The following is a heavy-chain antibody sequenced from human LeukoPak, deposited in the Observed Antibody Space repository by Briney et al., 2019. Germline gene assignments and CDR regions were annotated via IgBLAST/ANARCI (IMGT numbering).Heavy chain of an antibody. J-gene: IGHJ5*02. CDR3: AKGGPEIGYYDSLHTATFDH. V-gene: IGHV3-9*01. D-gene: IGHD3-22*01. CDR2: ISWNSGSI. Sequence: PGGSLRLSCAASGFTFDDYAMHWVRQAPGKGLEWVSGISWNSGSIGYADSVKGRFTISRDNAKNSLYLQMNSLRAEDTALYYCAKGGPEIGYYDSLHTATFDHWGQGTLVTVSS. CDR1: GFTFDDYA.